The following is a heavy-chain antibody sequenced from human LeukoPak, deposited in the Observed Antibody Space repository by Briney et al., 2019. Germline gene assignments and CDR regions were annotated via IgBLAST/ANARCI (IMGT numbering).Heavy chain of an antibody. J-gene: IGHJ4*02. CDR3: AAEGSSGWYDY. V-gene: IGHV1-58*01. D-gene: IGHD6-19*01. Sequence: ASVKVSCKASGFTFTSTAVQWVRQGLGQRLEWIGWIVVGSGNTNYAQKFRERVTVTRDMSTSTAYMELSSLRSEDTAVYYCAAEGSSGWYDYWGQGTLVTVSS. CDR1: GFTFTSTA. CDR2: IVVGSGNT.